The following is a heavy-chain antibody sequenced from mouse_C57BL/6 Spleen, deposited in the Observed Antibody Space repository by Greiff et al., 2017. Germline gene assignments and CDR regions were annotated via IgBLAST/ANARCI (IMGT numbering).Heavy chain of an antibody. Sequence: VQLQQSGAELMKPGASVKLSCKATGYTFTGYWIEWVKQRPGHGLEWIGEILPGSGSTNYNEKFKGKATFTVDPSSNTAYFQHRSLTTEDSAIYYCARRGFIATGDRYFDVWGTGTTVTVSS. CDR1: GYTFTGYW. CDR2: ILPGSGST. J-gene: IGHJ1*03. CDR3: ARRGFIATGDRYFDV. D-gene: IGHD1-1*01. V-gene: IGHV1-9*01.